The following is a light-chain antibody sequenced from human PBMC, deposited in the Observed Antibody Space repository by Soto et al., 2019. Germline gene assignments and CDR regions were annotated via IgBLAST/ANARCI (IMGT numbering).Light chain of an antibody. J-gene: IGKJ4*01. CDR1: QDIGIY. CDR3: QYYNSIPVT. CDR2: DAS. V-gene: IGKV1-33*01. Sequence: DIQMTQSPSSLSASVGDRVTITCQASQDIGIYLHWYQQKPGKAHKLLIYDASNLEIGVPSRFTGSGSETDFTLTISSLQPEDYATYYCQYYNSIPVTFGGGTKMEIK.